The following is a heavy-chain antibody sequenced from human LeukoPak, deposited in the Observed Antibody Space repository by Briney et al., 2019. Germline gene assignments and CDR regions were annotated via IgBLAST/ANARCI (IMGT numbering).Heavy chain of an antibody. V-gene: IGHV1-46*01. Sequence: ASVKVSCQASGYTFTSYYMHWVRQAPGQGLEWMGKINPSGGSTSYAQKFQGRVTMTRDTSTSTVYMELSSLRSEDTAVHYCARDDSRGYGDYPLDDWGQGTLVTVSS. D-gene: IGHD3-22*01. CDR1: GYTFTSYY. CDR2: INPSGGST. CDR3: ARDDSRGYGDYPLDD. J-gene: IGHJ4*02.